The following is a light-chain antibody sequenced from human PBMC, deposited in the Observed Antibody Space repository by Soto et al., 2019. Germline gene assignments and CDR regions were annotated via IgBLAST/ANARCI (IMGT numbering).Light chain of an antibody. V-gene: IGKV3-15*01. J-gene: IGKJ4*01. CDR3: QQYNSWPLT. Sequence: EIVMTQSPATLSVSPGERATLSCRASQSVSSNLAWYQQKPGQAPRLLIYGASTRAAGIPARLSGTGSGTEFTLTISSLQSEDFAVYYCQQYNSWPLTFGRGTKVEIK. CDR2: GAS. CDR1: QSVSSN.